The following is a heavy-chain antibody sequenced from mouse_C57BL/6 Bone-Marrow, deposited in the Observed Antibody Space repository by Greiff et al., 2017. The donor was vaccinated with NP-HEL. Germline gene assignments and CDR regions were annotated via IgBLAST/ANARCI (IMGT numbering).Heavy chain of an antibody. CDR3: ARGGVYYGSSLGYFDV. J-gene: IGHJ1*03. CDR2: ISYSGST. Sequence: EVQLQQSGPGLAKPSQTLSLTCSVTGYSITSDYWNWIRKFPGNKLEYMGYISYSGSTYYNPSLKSRISITRDTSKNQYYLQLNSVTTEDTATYYCARGGVYYGSSLGYFDVWGTGTTVTVSS. V-gene: IGHV3-8*01. CDR1: GYSITSDY. D-gene: IGHD1-1*01.